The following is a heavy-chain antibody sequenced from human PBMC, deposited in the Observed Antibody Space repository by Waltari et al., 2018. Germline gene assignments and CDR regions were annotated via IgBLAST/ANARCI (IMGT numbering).Heavy chain of an antibody. Sequence: QLQLQESGPGLVNPSETLSLTCTVSGVSISTSRYYWGWIRQPPGKGLDWIGSLHYGGSSYFNASLNSRVTISVDTSKNQFSLKLTSVTAADTAVYYCATLPIPLERWYFDLWGRGTLVTVSS. CDR1: GVSISTSRYY. J-gene: IGHJ2*01. D-gene: IGHD1-1*01. V-gene: IGHV4-39*01. CDR3: ATLPIPLERWYFDL. CDR2: LHYGGSS.